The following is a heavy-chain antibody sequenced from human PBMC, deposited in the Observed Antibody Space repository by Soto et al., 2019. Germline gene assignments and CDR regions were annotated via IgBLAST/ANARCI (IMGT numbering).Heavy chain of an antibody. CDR1: GGSISSYY. Sequence: SETLSLTCTASGGSISSYYWSWIRQPPGKGLEWIGYIYYSGSTNYNPSLKSRVTISVDTSKNQFSLKLSSVTAAHTAVYYCARDRYYDILTGYYTAGFDPWGQGTLVTVSS. V-gene: IGHV4-59*01. CDR2: IYYSGST. D-gene: IGHD3-9*01. J-gene: IGHJ5*02. CDR3: ARDRYYDILTGYYTAGFDP.